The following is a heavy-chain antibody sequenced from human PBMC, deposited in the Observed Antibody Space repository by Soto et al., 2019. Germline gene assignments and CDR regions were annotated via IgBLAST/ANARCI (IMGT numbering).Heavy chain of an antibody. Sequence: QVQLVESGGGVVQPGRSLRLSCAASGFTFSRYGMHCVRQAPGKGLEWVAVISYDGSNKYYADSVKGRFTISRDNSKNTLYLQMNSLRAEDTAVYYCAKGQVTVVTPGYLQHWGQGTLVTVSS. CDR2: ISYDGSNK. J-gene: IGHJ1*01. D-gene: IGHD2-21*02. CDR3: AKGQVTVVTPGYLQH. V-gene: IGHV3-30*18. CDR1: GFTFSRYG.